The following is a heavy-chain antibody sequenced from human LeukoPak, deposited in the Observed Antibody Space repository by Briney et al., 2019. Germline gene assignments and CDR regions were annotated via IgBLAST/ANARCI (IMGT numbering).Heavy chain of an antibody. D-gene: IGHD5-12*01. CDR1: GGSISSYY. V-gene: IGHV4-59*01. CDR2: IYYSGST. J-gene: IGHJ4*02. Sequence: KPSETLSLTCTVSGGSISSYYGSWIRQPPGKGLEWSGYIYYSGSTNYNPSLKSRGTISADTSKNQFSLKLSSGTAADTAVYYSARGPVAAITHFDYWGQGTLVTVSS. CDR3: ARGPVAAITHFDY.